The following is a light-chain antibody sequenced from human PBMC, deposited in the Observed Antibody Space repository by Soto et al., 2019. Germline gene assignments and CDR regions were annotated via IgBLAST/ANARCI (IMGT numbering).Light chain of an antibody. CDR3: QQYDNWPT. V-gene: IGKV3-15*01. CDR1: QSITSN. Sequence: EIVMTQSPATLSVSPGERATLSCRASQSITSNLVGYQQKAGQAPRLLIYGASTRATGIPARFSGSVSGTEFTLTIPSLQSEDFAVYYCQQYDNWPTFGQGTKVEI. CDR2: GAS. J-gene: IGKJ1*01.